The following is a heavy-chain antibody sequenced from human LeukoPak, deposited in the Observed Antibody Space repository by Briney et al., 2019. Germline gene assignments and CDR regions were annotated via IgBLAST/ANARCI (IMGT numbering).Heavy chain of an antibody. Sequence: SETLSLTCAVYGGSFSGYYWSWIRQPPGKGLEWIGDINHSGSTNYNPSLKSRVTISVDTSKNQFSLKLSSVTAADTAVYYCARGSLVVVVAATGSYYYYYYMDVWGKGTTVTVSS. J-gene: IGHJ6*03. V-gene: IGHV4-34*01. D-gene: IGHD2-15*01. CDR1: GGSFSGYY. CDR3: ARGSLVVVVAATGSYYYYYYMDV. CDR2: INHSGST.